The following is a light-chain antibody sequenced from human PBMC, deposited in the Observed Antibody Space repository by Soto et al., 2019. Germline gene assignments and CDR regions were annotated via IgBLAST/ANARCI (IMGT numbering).Light chain of an antibody. Sequence: LTQPPSASGTPGQRVTISCSGSSSNIGDNPVNWYQQVPGAAPKLLIYINDQRPSGVPDRFSGSKSGTSASLAISGLQPEDEADYYCAAWDDSLNALFGTGTKVTVL. CDR3: AAWDDSLNAL. CDR2: IND. J-gene: IGLJ1*01. V-gene: IGLV1-44*01. CDR1: SSNIGDNP.